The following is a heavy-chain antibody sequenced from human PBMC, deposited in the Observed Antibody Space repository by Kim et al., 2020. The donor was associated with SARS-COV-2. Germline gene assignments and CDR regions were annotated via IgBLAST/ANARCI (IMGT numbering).Heavy chain of an antibody. V-gene: IGHV1-2*06. CDR3: VRGRANYFFDY. Sequence: ASVKVSCTTSGYTFIGYYMHWVRQAPGQGLEWMGRINPRDAATNYAQKFRGRVTMTRDTSSSTGSMELSSLRSDDTAVYYCVRGRANYFFDYWGQGSLVTVSS. CDR1: GYTFIGYY. CDR2: INPRDAAT. J-gene: IGHJ4*02.